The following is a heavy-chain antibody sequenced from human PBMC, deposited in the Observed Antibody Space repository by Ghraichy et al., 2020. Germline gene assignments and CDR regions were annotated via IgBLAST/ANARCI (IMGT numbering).Heavy chain of an antibody. J-gene: IGHJ6*02. CDR2: IYYSGST. V-gene: IGHV4-61*01. CDR3: AREAPFLTESDFGMLEWLSSSGYYGMDV. D-gene: IGHD3-3*01. CDR1: GGSVSSGSYY. Sequence: SETLSLTCTVSGGSVSSGSYYWSWIRQPPGKGLEWIGYIYYSGSTNYNPSLKSRVTISVDTSKNQFSLKLSSVTAADTAVYYCAREAPFLTESDFGMLEWLSSSGYYGMDVWGQGTTVTVSS.